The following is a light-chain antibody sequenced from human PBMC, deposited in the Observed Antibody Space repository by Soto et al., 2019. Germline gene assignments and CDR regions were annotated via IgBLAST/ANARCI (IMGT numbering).Light chain of an antibody. J-gene: IGKJ4*01. CDR2: DAS. CDR3: QQYDNLPLT. V-gene: IGKV1-33*01. Sequence: DIQMTQSPSSLSASVGDRVTITCQASQDISNYLNWYQQKPGKAPKLLIYDASNLETGVSSRFSGSGSGTDFTFTISSLQPEDIATYYCQQYDNLPLTFGGGSKVDNK. CDR1: QDISNY.